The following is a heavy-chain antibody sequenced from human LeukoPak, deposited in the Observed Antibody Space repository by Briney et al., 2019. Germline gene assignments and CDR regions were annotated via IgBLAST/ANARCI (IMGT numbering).Heavy chain of an antibody. CDR1: GFTFSSYA. V-gene: IGHV3-64*01. CDR2: ISSNGGST. J-gene: IGHJ4*02. Sequence: GGSLRLSFSASGFTFSSYAMHWVRQAPGKGLEYVSAISSNGGSTSYANSVKGRFTISRDNSKNTLYLQMGSLRAEDMAVYYCARVAAAGSSDYWGQGTLVTVSS. CDR3: ARVAAAGSSDY. D-gene: IGHD6-13*01.